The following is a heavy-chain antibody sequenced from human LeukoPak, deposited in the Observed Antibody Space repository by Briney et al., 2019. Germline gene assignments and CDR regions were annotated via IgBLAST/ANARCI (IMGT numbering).Heavy chain of an antibody. CDR2: INHSGST. CDR1: GGSFSGYY. V-gene: IGHV4-34*01. Sequence: SETLSLTCAVYGGSFSGYYWSWIRQPPGKGLEWIGEINHSGSTNYNPSLKSRVTISVDTSKNQFSLKLSSVSAADTAVYYCARGAHYGDYRNTFDYWGQGTLVTVSS. J-gene: IGHJ4*02. CDR3: ARGAHYGDYRNTFDY. D-gene: IGHD4-17*01.